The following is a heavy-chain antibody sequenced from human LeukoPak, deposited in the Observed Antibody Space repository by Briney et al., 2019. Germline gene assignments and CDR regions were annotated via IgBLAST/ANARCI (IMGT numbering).Heavy chain of an antibody. CDR2: IRSKANSYAT. D-gene: IGHD4-17*01. CDR3: TRDYGVLFDY. J-gene: IGHJ4*02. V-gene: IGHV3-73*01. Sequence: GGSLRLSCAASGFTFSDHYMDWVRQTPGRGLEWVGRIRSKANSYATSSAASVKGRFTISRDDSKNTAYLQMDSLKTEDTAVYYCTRDYGVLFDYWGQGTLVTVSS. CDR1: GFTFSDHY.